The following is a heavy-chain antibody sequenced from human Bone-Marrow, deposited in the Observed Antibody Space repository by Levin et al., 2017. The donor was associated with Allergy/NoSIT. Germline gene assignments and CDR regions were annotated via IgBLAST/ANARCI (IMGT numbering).Heavy chain of an antibody. CDR3: VRLEGFWSGYPPVRKYYFDY. CDR2: IFWNDDK. Sequence: SGPTLVKPTQTLTLTCTFSGFSLSTNELGVGWIRQPPGKALEWLALIFWNDDKRYSPFLKNRLTITKDTSKNQVVLRMTNMDPVDTATYYCVRLEGFWSGYPPVRKYYFDYWGQGTLVTVSS. CDR1: GFSLSTNELG. D-gene: IGHD3-3*01. J-gene: IGHJ4*02. V-gene: IGHV2-5*01.